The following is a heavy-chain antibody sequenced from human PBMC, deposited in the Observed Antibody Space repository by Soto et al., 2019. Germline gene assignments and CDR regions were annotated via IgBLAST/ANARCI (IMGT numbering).Heavy chain of an antibody. D-gene: IGHD6-6*01. Sequence: SETLSLTCTVSGGSISSSSYYWGWVRQPPGKVLEWIGSMDQSGATDYNPSLKSRGTISLDTGNDQLSLKRSCVTLSYTSVYYCARPSTSIIFDYWGQGTLVTVST. CDR1: GGSISSSSYY. CDR3: ARPSTSIIFDY. J-gene: IGHJ4*02. V-gene: IGHV4-39*01. CDR2: MDQSGAT.